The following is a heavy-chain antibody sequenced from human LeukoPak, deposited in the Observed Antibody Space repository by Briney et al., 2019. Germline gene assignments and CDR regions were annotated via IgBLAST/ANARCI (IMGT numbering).Heavy chain of an antibody. CDR3: ARVSAGVIGMKDVFDI. D-gene: IGHD3-16*02. CDR1: GFTFDDYW. CDR2: INQDGSEK. V-gene: IGHV3-7*01. J-gene: IGHJ3*02. Sequence: GGSLRLSCGASGFTFDDYWMSWVRQAPGQGLEWVANINQDGSEKYYLDSAKGRFTISRDNARNSLYLQVNSLRAEDTAVYYCARVSAGVIGMKDVFDIWGQGTMVTVSS.